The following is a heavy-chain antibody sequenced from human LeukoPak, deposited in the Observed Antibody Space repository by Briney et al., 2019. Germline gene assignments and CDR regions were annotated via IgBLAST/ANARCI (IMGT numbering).Heavy chain of an antibody. CDR2: ISFDGAKK. Sequence: GGSLRLSCSASGFTFRSDAIHWVRQAPGKGLEWVAFISFDGAKKYFADSVKGRFTISRDNSRDTLFLQMNSLRAEDTAMYFCAKDLATRYTLHYWGQGTLVTVSS. CDR1: GFTFRSDA. CDR3: AKDLATRYTLHY. J-gene: IGHJ4*02. V-gene: IGHV3-30*18. D-gene: IGHD5-12*01.